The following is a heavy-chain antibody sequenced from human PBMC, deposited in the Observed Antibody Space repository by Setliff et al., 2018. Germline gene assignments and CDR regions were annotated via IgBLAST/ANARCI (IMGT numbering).Heavy chain of an antibody. CDR2: IYTSGST. D-gene: IGHD3-16*01. V-gene: IGHV4-61*09. J-gene: IGHJ4*02. CDR3: ARDGGNGVDY. CDR1: GGSISSGSYY. Sequence: LSLTCTVSGGSISSGSYYWSWIRQPPGKGLEWIGYIYTSGSTNYNPSLKSRVTISVDTSKNQFSLKLSSVTAADTAVYYCARDGGNGVDYWGQGTLVTVSS.